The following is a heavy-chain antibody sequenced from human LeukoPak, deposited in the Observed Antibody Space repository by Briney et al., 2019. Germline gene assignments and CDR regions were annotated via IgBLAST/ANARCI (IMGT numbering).Heavy chain of an antibody. Sequence: SQTLSLTCTVSGGSISSGSYYWSWIRQPAGKGLEWIGRIYTSGSTNYNPSLKSRVTISVDTSKNQFSLKLSSVTAADTAVYYCASNIRGVNDYWGQGTLVTVSS. D-gene: IGHD3-10*01. V-gene: IGHV4-61*02. CDR1: GGSISSGSYY. CDR2: IYTSGST. J-gene: IGHJ4*02. CDR3: ASNIRGVNDY.